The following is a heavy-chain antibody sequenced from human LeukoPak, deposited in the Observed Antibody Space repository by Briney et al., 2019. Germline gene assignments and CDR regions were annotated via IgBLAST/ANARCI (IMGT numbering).Heavy chain of an antibody. Sequence: SETLSLTCTVSGGSVSSGSYYWSWIRQPPGKGLEWIGYIYYSGSTNYNPSLKSRVTISVDTSKNQFSLKLSSVTAADTAVYYCARDYPMDCSGGSCYAGRAFDIWGQGTMVTVSS. CDR2: IYYSGST. J-gene: IGHJ3*02. CDR1: GGSVSSGSYY. CDR3: ARDYPMDCSGGSCYAGRAFDI. V-gene: IGHV4-61*01. D-gene: IGHD2-15*01.